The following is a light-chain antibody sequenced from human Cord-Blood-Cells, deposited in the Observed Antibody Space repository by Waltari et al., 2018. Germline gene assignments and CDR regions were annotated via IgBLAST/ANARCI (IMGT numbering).Light chain of an antibody. CDR3: SSYTSSSTWV. Sequence: QSALTQPPSVSGSPGQSVTISCTGTSSDVGSYNRVSWYQQPPGTAPKLMIYEVSNRPAGVPDRFSASKSGNTASRTISGLQAEDEADYYCSSYTSSSTWVFGGGTKLTVL. CDR1: SSDVGSYNR. V-gene: IGLV2-18*02. J-gene: IGLJ3*02. CDR2: EVS.